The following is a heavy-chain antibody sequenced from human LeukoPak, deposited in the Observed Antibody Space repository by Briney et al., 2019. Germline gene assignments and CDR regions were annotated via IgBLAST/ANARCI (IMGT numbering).Heavy chain of an antibody. D-gene: IGHD4-17*01. CDR3: ARGAYGDYGAFDI. Sequence: PGGSLRLSCAASGFTFSSYWMSWVRQAPGKGLEWVANIKKGGGERYYVDSVKGRFTISRDNTKNSLYLQMDSLRAEDTAVYYCARGAYGDYGAFDIWGLGTLVTVSS. J-gene: IGHJ3*02. V-gene: IGHV3-7*01. CDR1: GFTFSSYW. CDR2: IKKGGGER.